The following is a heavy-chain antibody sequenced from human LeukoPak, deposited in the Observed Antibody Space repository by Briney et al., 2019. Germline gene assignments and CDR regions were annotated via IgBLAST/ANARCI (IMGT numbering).Heavy chain of an antibody. CDR1: GGSFSGYY. D-gene: IGHD3-22*01. V-gene: IGHV4-34*01. CDR3: ARGVNYDSSGYFDY. J-gene: IGHJ4*02. Sequence: SETLSLTCAVYGGSFSGYYWSWIRQPPGKGLEWIGEINHSGSTNYNPYLKSRVTISVDTSKNQFSLKLSSVTAADTAVYYCARGVNYDSSGYFDYWGQGTLVTVSS. CDR2: INHSGST.